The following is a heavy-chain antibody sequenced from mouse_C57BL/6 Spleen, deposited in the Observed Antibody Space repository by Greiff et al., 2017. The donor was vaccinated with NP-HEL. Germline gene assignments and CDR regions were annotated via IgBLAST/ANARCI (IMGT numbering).Heavy chain of an antibody. V-gene: IGHV1-55*01. D-gene: IGHD2-4*01. CDR3: ARGYDYDWYFDV. Sequence: QVQLKESGAELVKPGASVKMSCKASGYTFTSYWITWVKQRPGQGLEWIGDIYPGSGSTNYNEKFKSKATLTVDTSSRTAYMQLSSLTSEDSAVYYCARGYDYDWYFDVWGTGTTVTVSS. J-gene: IGHJ1*03. CDR1: GYTFTSYW. CDR2: IYPGSGST.